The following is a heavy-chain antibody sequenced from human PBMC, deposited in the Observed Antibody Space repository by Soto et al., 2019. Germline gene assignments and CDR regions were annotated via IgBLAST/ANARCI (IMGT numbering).Heavy chain of an antibody. J-gene: IGHJ4*02. CDR3: TRYFYGSSGYYVY. CDR2: VRSEANGGTT. D-gene: IGHD3-22*01. V-gene: IGHV3-49*04. Sequence: GGSLRLSCTGSGFTFGSYALCWVRQAPGKGLGWVGVVRSEANGGTTDNASSVKGRITISRDDSKSIAYMVINILQTEETAVYYCTRYFYGSSGYYVYWGQGALVTVSS. CDR1: GFTFGSYA.